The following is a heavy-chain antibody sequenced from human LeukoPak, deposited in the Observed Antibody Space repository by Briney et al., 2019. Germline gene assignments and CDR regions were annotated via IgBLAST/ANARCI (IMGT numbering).Heavy chain of an antibody. V-gene: IGHV4-39*01. CDR1: DGSISSSSYY. J-gene: IGHJ4*02. CDR2: IYYSGST. D-gene: IGHD4-17*01. Sequence: KPSETLSLTCTVSDGSISSSSYYWGWIRQPPGKGLEWIGSIYYSGSTYYNPSLKSRVTISVDTSKNQFSLKLSSVTAADTAVYYCASMYGDYAYWGQGTLVTVSS. CDR3: ASMYGDYAY.